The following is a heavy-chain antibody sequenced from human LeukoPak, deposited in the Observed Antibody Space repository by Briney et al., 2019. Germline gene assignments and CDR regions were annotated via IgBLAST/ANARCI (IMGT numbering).Heavy chain of an antibody. CDR3: ARSEGNRQLVILYGMDV. CDR2: ISYDGSNK. V-gene: IGHV3-30*04. D-gene: IGHD6-13*01. Sequence: GGSLRLSCAASGFTFSSYAMHWVRQAPGKGPEWVAVISYDGSNKYYADSVKGRFTISRDNSKNTLYLQMNSLRAEDTAVYYCARSEGNRQLVILYGMDVWGQGTTVTVSS. J-gene: IGHJ6*02. CDR1: GFTFSSYA.